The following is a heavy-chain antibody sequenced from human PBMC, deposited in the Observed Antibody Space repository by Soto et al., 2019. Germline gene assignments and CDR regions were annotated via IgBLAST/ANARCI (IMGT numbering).Heavy chain of an antibody. D-gene: IGHD2-8*01. CDR3: ARGDSTDCSNGVCSFFYNHDMDV. J-gene: IGHJ6*02. Sequence: GASVKVSCKASGYTFTTYDISWVRQAPGQGLEWLGRINPKSGGTSTAQKFQGWVTMTTDTSISTASMELTRLTSDDTAIYYCARGDSTDCSNGVCSFFYNHDMDVWGQGTTVTVSS. CDR2: INPKSGGT. V-gene: IGHV1-2*04. CDR1: GYTFTTYD.